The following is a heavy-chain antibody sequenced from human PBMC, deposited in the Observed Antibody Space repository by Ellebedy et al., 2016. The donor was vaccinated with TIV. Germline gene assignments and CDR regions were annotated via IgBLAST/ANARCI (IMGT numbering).Heavy chain of an antibody. J-gene: IGHJ5*01. CDR2: INPDSGAT. V-gene: IGHV1-2*02. CDR1: GYTFTGYY. CDR3: ARDSAHIAGVQFDP. D-gene: IGHD6-13*01. Sequence: ASVKVSCKASGYTFTGYYLHWVRQVPGQGLEWMGWINPDSGATNYAQKFQGRVTMTGDTSTTTAYMELRSLRSDDTAVYYCARDSAHIAGVQFDPWGQGTLVTVSS.